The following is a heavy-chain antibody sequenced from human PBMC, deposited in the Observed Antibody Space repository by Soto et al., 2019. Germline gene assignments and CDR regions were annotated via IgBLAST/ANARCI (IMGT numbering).Heavy chain of an antibody. D-gene: IGHD3-22*01. CDR1: GGTFSSYA. CDR2: IIPIFGTA. CDR3: ARQTYYYDSSGYDGRGYNWFDP. J-gene: IGHJ5*02. Sequence: QVQLVQSGAEVKKPGSSVKVSCKASGGTFSSYAISWVRQAPGQGLEWMGGIIPIFGTANYAQKFQGRVTITEDESTSTAYMELSSVRSEDTAVYYCARQTYYYDSSGYDGRGYNWFDPWGQGTLVTVSS. V-gene: IGHV1-69*01.